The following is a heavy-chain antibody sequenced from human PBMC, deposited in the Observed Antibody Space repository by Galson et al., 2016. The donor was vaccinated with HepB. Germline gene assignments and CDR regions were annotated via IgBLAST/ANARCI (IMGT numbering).Heavy chain of an antibody. CDR3: AKERLVRRIFDH. CDR1: GFKLSHYA. J-gene: IGHJ4*02. V-gene: IGHV3-9*01. Sequence: SLRLSCAASGFKLSHYAMHWVRQGPDKGLEWVAGISWDGTNIAYADYVQGRFTISRDNSNNTLYLQMNGLRAEDTAVYYCAKERLVRRIFDHWGQGTRLTVSS. D-gene: IGHD1-1*01. CDR2: ISWDGTNI.